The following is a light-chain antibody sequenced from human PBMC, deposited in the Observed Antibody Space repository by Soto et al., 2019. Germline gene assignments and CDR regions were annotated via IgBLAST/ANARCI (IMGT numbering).Light chain of an antibody. CDR1: SSNIGAGYD. CDR3: QSYDSSLSAVV. V-gene: IGLV1-40*01. Sequence: QAVVTQPPSVSGAPGQRVTISCTGSSSNIGAGYDVHWYQQLPGTAPKLLIYGNSNRPSGVPDRFSGSKSGTSASLAITGLQAEDEADCYCQSYDSSLSAVVFGGGTKVTVL. J-gene: IGLJ2*01. CDR2: GNS.